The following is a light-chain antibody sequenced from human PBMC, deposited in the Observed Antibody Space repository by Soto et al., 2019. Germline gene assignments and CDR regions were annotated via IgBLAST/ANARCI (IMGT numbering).Light chain of an antibody. J-gene: IGKJ1*01. CDR3: QQRSNWPWT. CDR1: QSVGTS. V-gene: IGKV3-11*01. CDR2: DAS. Sequence: ETVLTQSPVTLSLSPGDRATLSCRASQSVGTSFAWYQQRPGQAPRLLVYDASNRATGIPAGFSGSGSGTDFTLTISSLEPEDFAVYYCQQRSNWPWTFGQGTKVEV.